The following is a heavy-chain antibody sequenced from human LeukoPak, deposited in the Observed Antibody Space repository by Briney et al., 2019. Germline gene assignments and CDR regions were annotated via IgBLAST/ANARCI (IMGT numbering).Heavy chain of an antibody. J-gene: IGHJ4*02. CDR2: FDPEDGET. CDR3: ARDPAVAGTADY. CDR1: GYTLTELS. D-gene: IGHD6-19*01. V-gene: IGHV1-24*01. Sequence: GASVKVSCKVSGYTLTELSMHWVRQVPGKGLEWMGGFDPEDGETIYAQKFQGRVTMTEDTSTDTAYMELSSLRSEDTAVYYCARDPAVAGTADYWGQGTLVTVSS.